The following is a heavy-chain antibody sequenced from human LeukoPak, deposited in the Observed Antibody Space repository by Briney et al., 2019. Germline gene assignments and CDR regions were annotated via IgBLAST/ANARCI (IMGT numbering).Heavy chain of an antibody. D-gene: IGHD6-13*01. CDR3: AKDQIAAAGPPDAFDI. CDR1: GFTFDDYA. V-gene: IGHV3-9*01. Sequence: GGSLRLSCAASGFTFDDYAMHWVRQAPGKGLEWVSGISWNSGSIGYADSVKGRFTISRDNAKNSLYLQMNSLRAEDTDLYYCAKDQIAAAGPPDAFDIWGQGTMVTVSS. J-gene: IGHJ3*02. CDR2: ISWNSGSI.